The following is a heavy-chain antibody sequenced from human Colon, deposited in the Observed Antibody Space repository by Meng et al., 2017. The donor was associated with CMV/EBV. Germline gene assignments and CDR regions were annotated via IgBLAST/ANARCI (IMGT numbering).Heavy chain of an antibody. D-gene: IGHD4-23*01. CDR1: GFIFTEYA. J-gene: IGHJ4*02. Sequence: GESLKISCAASGFIFTEYAMTWVRQAPGKGLEWLAVVSYDGSNRYHADSVRDRFIISRDNSKNTLYLQMNSLRPEDTAVYYCARRWRAGTPIHHFDAWGQGALVTVSS. CDR2: VSYDGSNR. V-gene: IGHV3-30*04. CDR3: ARRWRAGTPIHHFDA.